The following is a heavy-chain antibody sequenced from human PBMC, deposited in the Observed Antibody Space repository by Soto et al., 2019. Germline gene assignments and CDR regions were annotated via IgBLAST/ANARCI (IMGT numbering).Heavy chain of an antibody. Sequence: EVQLLESGGGLVQPGGSLRLSCAASGFTFSSYAMSWVRQAPGKGLEWVSALSGSGGSTYYADSVKGRFTISRDNSKNTLYLQMNSLRAEDTAVYYCAKSPQPSLATRNYYYYYYMDVWGKGTTVTVSS. D-gene: IGHD5-12*01. CDR2: LSGSGGST. CDR3: AKSPQPSLATRNYYYYYYMDV. J-gene: IGHJ6*03. V-gene: IGHV3-23*01. CDR1: GFTFSSYA.